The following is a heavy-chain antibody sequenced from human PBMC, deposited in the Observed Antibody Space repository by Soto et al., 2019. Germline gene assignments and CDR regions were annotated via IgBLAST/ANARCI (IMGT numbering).Heavy chain of an antibody. V-gene: IGHV1-69*04. Sequence: SVKVSCKACGGTISSYSFSWVGLAPGKRLEWLGSVIPILGMANYEKKFQGRVTITADKSTSTVYMEMSSLRSEDTAVYYCARGGAVVVPGAVDRHNWFDPWGQGTLVTVSS. CDR3: ARGGAVVVPGAVDRHNWFDP. J-gene: IGHJ5*02. CDR2: VIPILGMA. D-gene: IGHD2-2*01. CDR1: GGTISSYS.